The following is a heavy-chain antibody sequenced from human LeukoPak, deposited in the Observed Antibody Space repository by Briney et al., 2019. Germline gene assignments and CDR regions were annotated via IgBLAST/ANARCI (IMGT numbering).Heavy chain of an antibody. CDR2: IYASGTYT. D-gene: IGHD6-13*01. CDR1: GFTFSSYS. Sequence: PGGSLRLSCAASGFTFSSYSMNWVRQAPGKGLEWVSSIYASGTYTYYADSLKGRFTISRDDAKNSPYLQMNSLRAEDTAVYYCARVSRVAYSSSWSLDYWGQGTLVTVSS. V-gene: IGHV3-21*01. CDR3: ARVSRVAYSSSWSLDY. J-gene: IGHJ4*02.